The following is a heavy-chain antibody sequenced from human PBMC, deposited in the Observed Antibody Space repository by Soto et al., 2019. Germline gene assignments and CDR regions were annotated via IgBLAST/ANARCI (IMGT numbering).Heavy chain of an antibody. CDR3: ARTLYYYDSSGPYDY. D-gene: IGHD3-22*01. CDR1: GFSLSTSGMC. V-gene: IGHV2-70*01. Sequence: SGPTLVKPTQTLTLTCTFSGFSLSTSGMCVSWIRQPPGKALEWLALIDWDDDKYYSTSLKTRITISKDTSKNQVVLTMTNMDPVDTATYYCARTLYYYDSSGPYDYWGQGTLVTVSS. CDR2: IDWDDDK. J-gene: IGHJ4*02.